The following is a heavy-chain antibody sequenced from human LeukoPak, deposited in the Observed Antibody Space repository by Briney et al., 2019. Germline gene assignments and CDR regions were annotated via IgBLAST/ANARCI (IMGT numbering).Heavy chain of an antibody. J-gene: IGHJ4*02. CDR1: GFTFSSYA. D-gene: IGHD4-17*01. CDR3: AKVMKMTTVFYYFDY. V-gene: IGHV3-30-3*01. Sequence: PGGSLRLSCAASGFTFSSYAMHWVRQAPGKGLEWVAVISYDGSNKYYADSVKGRFTISRDNSKNTLYLQMNSLRAEDTAVYYCAKVMKMTTVFYYFDYWGQGTLVTVSS. CDR2: ISYDGSNK.